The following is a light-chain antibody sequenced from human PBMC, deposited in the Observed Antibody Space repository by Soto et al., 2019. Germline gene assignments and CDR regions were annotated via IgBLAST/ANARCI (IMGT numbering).Light chain of an antibody. CDR3: QQYNNWPPGT. J-gene: IGKJ1*01. CDR2: GAS. CDR1: QSVSSN. Sequence: EIVMTQSPAILSVSPGERATLSCRASQSVSSNLAWYQQKPGQAPRLLIYGASTRATGIPARFSGSGSGTEFTITISSLQSEDFAVYYCQQYNNWPPGTFGQGTKVEIK. V-gene: IGKV3-15*01.